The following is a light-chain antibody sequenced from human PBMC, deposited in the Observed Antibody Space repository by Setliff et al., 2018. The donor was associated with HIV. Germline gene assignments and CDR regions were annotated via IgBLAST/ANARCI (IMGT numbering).Light chain of an antibody. CDR1: SSDVGAYNF. Sequence: SVLTQPPSASGSPGQSVTISCTGASSDVGAYNFVSWYQQHPGKAPKLIIYEVSERPSRVSNRFSGSKSGNTASLTISRLQAEDEADYYCCSYTGSSPLYVFGTGTKVTVL. CDR3: CSYTGSSPLYV. J-gene: IGLJ1*01. CDR2: EVS. V-gene: IGLV2-23*02.